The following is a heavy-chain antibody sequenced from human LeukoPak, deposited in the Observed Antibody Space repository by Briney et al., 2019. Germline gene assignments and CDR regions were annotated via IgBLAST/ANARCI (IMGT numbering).Heavy chain of an antibody. CDR2: IWYDGSNK. D-gene: IGHD4-17*01. V-gene: IGHV3-33*06. J-gene: IGHJ4*02. Sequence: GGSLRLSCAASGCTFSSYGMHWVRQAPGKGLEWVAVIWYDGSNKYYADSVKGRFTISRDNSKNTLYLQMNSLRAEDTAVYYCAKPKWTVTTPFDYWGQGTLVTVSS. CDR3: AKPKWTVTTPFDY. CDR1: GCTFSSYG.